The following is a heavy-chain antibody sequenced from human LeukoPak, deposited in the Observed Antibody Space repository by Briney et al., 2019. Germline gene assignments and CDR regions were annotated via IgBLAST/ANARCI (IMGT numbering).Heavy chain of an antibody. D-gene: IGHD5-18*01. CDR2: IYSGGST. V-gene: IGHV3-66*02. CDR1: GFTVSSNY. Sequence: GGSLRLSCAASGFTVSSNYMSWVRQAPGKGLEWVSVIYSGGSTYYADSVKGRFTISRDNSKNTLYLQMNSLRAEDTAVYYCARARVGYSYRLKVVVGYYYMDVWGKGTTVTVSS. CDR3: ARARVGYSYRLKVVVGYYYMDV. J-gene: IGHJ6*03.